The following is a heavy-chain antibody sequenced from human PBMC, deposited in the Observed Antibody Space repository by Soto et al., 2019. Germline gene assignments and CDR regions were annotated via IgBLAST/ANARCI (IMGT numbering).Heavy chain of an antibody. Sequence: HPGGSLRLSCAASGFTFSSYWMSWVRQAPGKGLEWVANIKQDGSEKYYVDSVKGRFTISRDNAKNSLYLQMNSLRAEDTAVYYCARVWRYSSDHYYYYGMDVWGQGTTVTVSS. J-gene: IGHJ6*02. CDR3: ARVWRYSSDHYYYYGMDV. V-gene: IGHV3-7*04. CDR2: IKQDGSEK. D-gene: IGHD6-19*01. CDR1: GFTFSSYW.